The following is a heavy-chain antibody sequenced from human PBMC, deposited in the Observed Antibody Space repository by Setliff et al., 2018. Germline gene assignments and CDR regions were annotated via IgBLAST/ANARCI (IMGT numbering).Heavy chain of an antibody. J-gene: IGHJ4*02. CDR3: ARESYYVSSGYYYGVDY. D-gene: IGHD3-22*01. CDR2: INGDATIT. Sequence: PGGSLRLSCGAFGFTFSKYWMYWVRQAPGKGLVWVSRINGDATITNYADSVKGRFTISRDNAKNSLYLQMNSLRAEDTAVYYCARESYYVSSGYYYGVDYWGQGTLVTVSS. CDR1: GFTFSKYW. V-gene: IGHV3-74*01.